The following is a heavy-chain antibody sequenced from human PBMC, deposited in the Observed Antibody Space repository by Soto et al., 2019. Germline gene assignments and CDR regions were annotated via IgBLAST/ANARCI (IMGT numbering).Heavy chain of an antibody. CDR1: GFTFSTYI. CDR2: ISSRSDI. D-gene: IGHD2-2*02. V-gene: IGHV3-21*01. CDR3: AREYTAWPLAYGLDV. Sequence: TGGSLRLSWVGSGFTFSTYIINWVRQAPGKGLEWVSSISSRSDIYYADSVKGRFTISRDNAKNSVSLQMNSLRAEDTAVYYCAREYTAWPLAYGLDVWGQGTTVTVSS. J-gene: IGHJ6*02.